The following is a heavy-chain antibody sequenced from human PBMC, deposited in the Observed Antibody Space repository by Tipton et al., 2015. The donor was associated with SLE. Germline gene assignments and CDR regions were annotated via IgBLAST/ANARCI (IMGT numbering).Heavy chain of an antibody. V-gene: IGHV4-61*09. CDR1: GDSISSINYY. Sequence: TLSLTCAVSGDSISSINYYWSWIRQPAGTGLEWIGYIYTSGSTSYNPSLKSRVTMSVDRSKNQFSLKLNSVTAADTAVYYCAREGRPYSSSWYYYGLDVWGQGTTVTVSS. D-gene: IGHD6-13*01. CDR3: AREGRPYSSSWYYYGLDV. J-gene: IGHJ6*02. CDR2: IYTSGST.